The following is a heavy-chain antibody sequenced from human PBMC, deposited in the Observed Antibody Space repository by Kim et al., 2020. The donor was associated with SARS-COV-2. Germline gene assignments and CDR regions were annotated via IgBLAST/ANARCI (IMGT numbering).Heavy chain of an antibody. V-gene: IGHV3-23*01. Sequence: GGSLRLSCAASGFTFSSYAMSWVRQAPGKGLEWVSAISGSGGSTYYADSVKGRFTISRDNSKNTLYLQMNSLRAEDTAVYYCAKDTRNPDYFLQFGESDYWGQGTLVTVSS. CDR3: AKDTRNPDYFLQFGESDY. CDR1: GFTFSSYA. D-gene: IGHD3-10*01. CDR2: ISGSGGST. J-gene: IGHJ4*02.